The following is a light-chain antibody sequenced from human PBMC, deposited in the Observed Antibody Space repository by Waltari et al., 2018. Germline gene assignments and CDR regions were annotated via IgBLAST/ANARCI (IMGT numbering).Light chain of an antibody. CDR3: QQASRGPLT. CDR2: CAS. Sequence: TCRESQSAGRYLSWYQQKSGRAPKLLISCASSLESGVPSRFSGTGSGTDFTLTINSLQPEDIGTYYCQQASRGPLTFGQGT. J-gene: IGKJ1*01. CDR1: QSAGRY. V-gene: IGKV1-39*01.